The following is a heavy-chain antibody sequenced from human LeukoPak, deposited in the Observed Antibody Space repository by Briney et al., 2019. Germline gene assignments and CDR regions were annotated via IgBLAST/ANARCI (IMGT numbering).Heavy chain of an antibody. D-gene: IGHD3-22*01. CDR1: GFTVSSNY. J-gene: IGHJ4*02. V-gene: IGHV3-53*01. Sequence: GGSLRLSCAASGFTVSSNYMSWVRQAPGKGLEWVSVIYSGGSTYYADSVKGRFTISRDNSNNTLYLQMNSLRAEDTAVYYCAKDLSDYYDSSGLYWGQGTLVTVSS. CDR3: AKDLSDYYDSSGLY. CDR2: IYSGGST.